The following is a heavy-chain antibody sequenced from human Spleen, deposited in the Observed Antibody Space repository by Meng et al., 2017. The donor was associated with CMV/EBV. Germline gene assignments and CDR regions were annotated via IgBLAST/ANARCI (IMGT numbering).Heavy chain of an antibody. CDR1: GFTFSGYS. D-gene: IGHD6-25*01. J-gene: IGHJ4*02. CDR2: ISSDSSRA. Sequence: SCAVSGFTFSGYSMNWVRQAPGKGLEWVSSISSDSSRAFYADSVKGRFTISRDNAKNSLYLQLNSLRADDTAVYYCAGSATGPNFDYWGQGALVTVSS. V-gene: IGHV3-21*01. CDR3: AGSATGPNFDY.